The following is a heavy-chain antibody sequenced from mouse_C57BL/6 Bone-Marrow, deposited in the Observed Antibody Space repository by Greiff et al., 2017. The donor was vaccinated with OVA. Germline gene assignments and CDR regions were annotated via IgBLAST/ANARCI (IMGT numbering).Heavy chain of an antibody. CDR3: ARAYYSNYGSYWYFDV. CDR2: INYDGSST. CDR1: GFTFSDYY. Sequence: EVMLVESEGGLVQPGSSMKLSCTASGFTFSDYYMAWVRQVPEKGLEWVANINYDGSSTYYLDSLKSRFIISRDNAKNILYLQMSSQKSEDTATYYCARAYYSNYGSYWYFDVWGTGTTVTVSS. D-gene: IGHD2-5*01. J-gene: IGHJ1*03. V-gene: IGHV5-16*01.